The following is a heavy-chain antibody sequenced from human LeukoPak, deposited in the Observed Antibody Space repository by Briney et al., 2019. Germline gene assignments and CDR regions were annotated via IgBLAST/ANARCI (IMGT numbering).Heavy chain of an antibody. CDR3: ASWAGGNEPIASFDY. Sequence: ASVRVSCKPSGYTFTGYYMHWMRQAPGQGLEWMGWINLNSGGTNYAQTFQGRVIMTRDTSTSTAYMELSRLRFDDTAVYYCASWAGGNEPIASFDYWGQGTLVTVSS. J-gene: IGHJ4*02. V-gene: IGHV1-2*02. CDR2: INLNSGGT. CDR1: GYTFTGYY. D-gene: IGHD1-14*01.